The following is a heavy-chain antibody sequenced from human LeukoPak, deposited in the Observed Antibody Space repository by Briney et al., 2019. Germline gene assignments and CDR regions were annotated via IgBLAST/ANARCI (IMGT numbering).Heavy chain of an antibody. CDR2: INTNTGNP. CDR3: ARVQYCSSSSCPRDYYGMDV. V-gene: IGHV7-4-1*02. J-gene: IGHJ6*02. Sequence: GGSVKVSCKASGYSLTSYAINWVRQASGQGLEWMGWINTNTGNPTYAQGFIGRFVFSLDTSVSTAYLQISSLKAEDTAVYYCARVQYCSSSSCPRDYYGMDVWGQGTTVTVSS. D-gene: IGHD2-15*01. CDR1: GYSLTSYA.